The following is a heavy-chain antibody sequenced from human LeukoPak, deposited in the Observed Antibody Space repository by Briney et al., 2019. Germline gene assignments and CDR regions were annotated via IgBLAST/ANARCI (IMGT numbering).Heavy chain of an antibody. V-gene: IGHV5-51*01. CDR1: GYSFTSYW. CDR2: IYPGDSDT. D-gene: IGHD5-24*01. J-gene: IGHJ4*02. CDR3: ARPPSRDGYNLGY. Sequence: PGESLRISCKGSGYSFTSYWIGWVRQMPGKGLEWMGVIYPGDSDTRYSPSFQGQVTISADKSISTAYLQWSSLKASDTAMYYCARPPSRDGYNLGYWGQGTLVTVSS.